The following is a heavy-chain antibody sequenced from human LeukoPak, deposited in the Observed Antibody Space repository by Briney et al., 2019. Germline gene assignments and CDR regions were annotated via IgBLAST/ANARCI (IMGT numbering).Heavy chain of an antibody. CDR3: ARDGAEEWNYFDY. J-gene: IGHJ4*02. CDR1: GFTFSNYH. V-gene: IGHV3-21*01. Sequence: PGESLTLSCAGSGFTFSNYHMNWVRQPPGEGLKWFSSISNSGSYIYYSSQVTSRFTISSDNDKNYLYLQMNSLRAEDTAVYYCARDGAEEWNYFDYWGGGTLVTVSS. CDR2: ISNSGSYI. D-gene: IGHD2-8*01.